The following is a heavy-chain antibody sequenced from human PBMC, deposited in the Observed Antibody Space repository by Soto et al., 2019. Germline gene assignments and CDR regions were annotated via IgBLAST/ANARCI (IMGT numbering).Heavy chain of an antibody. D-gene: IGHD1-7*01. CDR3: ARITGTHDY. CDR2: INHSGST. CDR1: GGSFSGYY. V-gene: IGHV4-34*01. Sequence: ETLSLTCAVYGGSFSGYYWSWIRQPPGKGLEWIGEINHSGSTNYNPSLKSRVTISVDTSKNQFSLKLSSVTAADTAVYYCARITGTHDYWGQGTLVTVSS. J-gene: IGHJ4*02.